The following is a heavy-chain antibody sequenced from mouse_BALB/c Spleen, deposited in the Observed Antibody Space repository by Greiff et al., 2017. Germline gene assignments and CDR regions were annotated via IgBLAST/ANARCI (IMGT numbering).Heavy chain of an antibody. CDR2: ISSGGST. V-gene: IGHV5-6-5*01. CDR3: ARDYGSSYY. J-gene: IGHJ2*01. Sequence: EVQGVESGGGLVKPGGSLKLSCAASGFTFSSYAMSWVRQTPEKRLEWVASISSGGSTYYPDSVKGRFTISRDNARNILYLQMSSLRSEDTAMYYCARDYGSSYYWGQGTTLTVSS. D-gene: IGHD1-1*01. CDR1: GFTFSSYA.